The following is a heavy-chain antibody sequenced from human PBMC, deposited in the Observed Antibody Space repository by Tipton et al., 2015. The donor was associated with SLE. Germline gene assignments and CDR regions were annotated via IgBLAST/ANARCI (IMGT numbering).Heavy chain of an antibody. J-gene: IGHJ4*02. D-gene: IGHD1-1*01. CDR3: ARGSRTDYYFDY. CDR1: GTSISNYY. V-gene: IGHV4-59*01. CDR2: ISYSGNT. Sequence: TLSLTCSVSGTSISNYYWSWIRQPPGKGLEWIGYISYSGNTNYNPSLKSRVTISVDTSKNQFSLKLSSVTAADTAVYYCARGSRTDYYFDYWGQGTLVTVSS.